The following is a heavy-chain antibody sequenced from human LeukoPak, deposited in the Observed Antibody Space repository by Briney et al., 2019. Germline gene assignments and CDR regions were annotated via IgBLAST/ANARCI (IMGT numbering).Heavy chain of an antibody. Sequence: PGGSLRLSCAASGFTFSSYGMHWVRQAPGKGLEWVAVILYDGSNKYYADSVKGRFTISRDNSKNTLYLQMNSLRAEDTAVYYCAKVGTYYDFWSGYFYFDYWGQGTLVTVFS. D-gene: IGHD3-3*01. CDR3: AKVGTYYDFWSGYFYFDY. CDR1: GFTFSSYG. J-gene: IGHJ4*02. V-gene: IGHV3-30*18. CDR2: ILYDGSNK.